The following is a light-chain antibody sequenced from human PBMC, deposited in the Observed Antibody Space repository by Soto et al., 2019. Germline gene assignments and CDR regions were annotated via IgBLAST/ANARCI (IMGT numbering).Light chain of an antibody. CDR3: QQYGSSPRT. CDR1: QSVSNNY. CDR2: GAS. V-gene: IGKV3-20*01. Sequence: EIVLPQSPGTLSLSPGERATLSCRASQSVSNNYLAWYQHKLGQAPRLLISGASSRATGIPDRFSGSGSGTDFTLTISRLEPEDFAVYYCQQYGSSPRTFGQGTKLEIK. J-gene: IGKJ2*01.